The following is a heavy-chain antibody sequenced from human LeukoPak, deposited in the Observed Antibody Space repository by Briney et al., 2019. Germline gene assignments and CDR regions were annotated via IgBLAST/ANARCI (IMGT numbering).Heavy chain of an antibody. D-gene: IGHD2-15*01. Sequence: GGSLRLSCAASGFYFSGFYMHWVRQASGSGLEWVGLIRRKPRSYTKAYAGAVKGRSTSNRNNANNTAYLQMNSLKAEDTAVYYCTRQDCSGGSCSYVDYWGQGTLVTASS. J-gene: IGHJ4*02. V-gene: IGHV3-73*01. CDR2: IRRKPRSYTK. CDR1: GFYFSGFY. CDR3: TRQDCSGGSCSYVDY.